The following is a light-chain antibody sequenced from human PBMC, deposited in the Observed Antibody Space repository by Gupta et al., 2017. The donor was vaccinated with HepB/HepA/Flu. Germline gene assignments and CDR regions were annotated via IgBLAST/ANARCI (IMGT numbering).Light chain of an antibody. V-gene: IGKV2-28*01. J-gene: IGKJ1*01. CDR1: QSLLHSNGYNL. Sequence: DAVMTQSPLSLPVTPGEPASFSCRSSQSLLHSNGYNLLDWYLQKPGQSPHLLIYLDSRRATGVPDRFSGSGSGTDFTLKISRGEAEDVGIYYCTQRLHFPWTFGQGTKVEIK. CDR3: TQRLHFPWT. CDR2: LDS.